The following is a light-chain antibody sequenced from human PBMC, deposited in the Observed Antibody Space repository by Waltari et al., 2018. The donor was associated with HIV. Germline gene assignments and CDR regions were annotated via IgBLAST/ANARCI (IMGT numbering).Light chain of an antibody. CDR3: AAWDDRLSVV. V-gene: IGLV1-44*01. CDR2: NNN. CDR1: RSRTAINT. Sequence: QSVLTQPPSASGTPGQRVTISCSGRRSRTAINTVTWYQQRPGTAPKLLIYNNNQRPSGVPDRFSGSKSGTSASLAISGLQSEDEADYFCAAWDDRLSVVFGGGTKLTVL. J-gene: IGLJ3*02.